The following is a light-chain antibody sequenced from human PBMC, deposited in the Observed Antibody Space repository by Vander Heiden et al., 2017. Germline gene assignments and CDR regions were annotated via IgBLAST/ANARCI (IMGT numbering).Light chain of an antibody. J-gene: IGKJ3*01. CDR3: QQSNSFPIYS. CDR2: STS. V-gene: IGKV1-9*01. Sequence: DIRLAQSPSFLSSSVGDRVTITCRASQDVSGYLAWYKQKPGKAPKLLIYSTSTLQSGVPSRFSGSGSGTEYTLTISSLQPEDFATYYCQQSNSFPIYSFGPGSRVDFK. CDR1: QDVSGY.